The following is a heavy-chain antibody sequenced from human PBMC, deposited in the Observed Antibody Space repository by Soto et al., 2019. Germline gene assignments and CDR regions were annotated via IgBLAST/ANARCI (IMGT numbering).Heavy chain of an antibody. CDR2: INAGNGNT. CDR1: GYTFTSYA. D-gene: IGHD3-10*01. CDR3: ASEVPFYDCSGSVDY. Sequence: QVQLVQSGAEVKKPGASVKVSCKASGYTFTSYAMHWVRQAPGQRLEWMGWINAGNGNTKYSQKFQGRVTITRDTSASTAYMELSSLRSEDTAVYYCASEVPFYDCSGSVDYWGQGTLVTVSS. J-gene: IGHJ4*02. V-gene: IGHV1-3*01.